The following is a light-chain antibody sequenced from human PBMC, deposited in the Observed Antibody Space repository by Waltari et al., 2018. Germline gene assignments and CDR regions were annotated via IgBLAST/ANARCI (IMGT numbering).Light chain of an antibody. CDR3: QQYDKWPLT. CDR2: GAS. V-gene: IGKV3-15*01. Sequence: EIVMTQSPAALSVSPGERATLSCRASQSVNSNLAWYQQKPGQVPRPLIYGASTRATGIPARFSGSVSGTEFTLTISSLQSEDFAVYYCQQYDKWPLTFGQGTKVEIK. CDR1: QSVNSN. J-gene: IGKJ1*01.